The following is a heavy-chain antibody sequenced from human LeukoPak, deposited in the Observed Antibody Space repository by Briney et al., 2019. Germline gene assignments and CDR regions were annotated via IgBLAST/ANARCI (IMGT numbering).Heavy chain of an antibody. CDR3: ARQEMATITGIDY. CDR1: GGSISSYY. CDR2: IYYSGST. Sequence: PSETLSLTCTVSGGSISSYYWSWIRQPPGKGLEWIGYIYYSGSTYYNPSLKSRVTISVDTSKNQFSLKLSSVTAADTAAYYCARQEMATITGIDYWGQGTLVTVSS. J-gene: IGHJ4*02. V-gene: IGHV4-59*04. D-gene: IGHD5-24*01.